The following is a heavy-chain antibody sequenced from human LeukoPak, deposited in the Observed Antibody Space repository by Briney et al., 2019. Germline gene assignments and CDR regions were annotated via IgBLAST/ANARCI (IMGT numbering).Heavy chain of an antibody. CDR3: NYALAGSGSGFDS. V-gene: IGHV3-7*03. CDR1: GFIFSNYW. CDR2: INEDGSGK. J-gene: IGHJ4*02. D-gene: IGHD1-26*01. Sequence: GGSLRLSCAASGFIFSNYWMSWVRQAPGKGLEWVANINEDGSGKYYVDSVKGRFTISRDNANLSLYLQMNSLRVEDTALYYCNYALAGSGSGFDSWGQGTLVTVSS.